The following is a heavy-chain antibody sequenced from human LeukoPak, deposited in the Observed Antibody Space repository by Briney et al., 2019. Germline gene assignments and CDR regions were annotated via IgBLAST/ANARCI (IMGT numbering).Heavy chain of an antibody. D-gene: IGHD2-15*01. CDR2: INPNSGGT. Sequence: GASVKVSCKAAGYAFTGYYMFWVRQAPGQGLEWMGRINPNSGGTNYAQKFQGRVTMTRDTSISTAYMELSRLRSDDTALYYCSRGYCGGGSRYSVENWFDHWGQGTLVTVSS. CDR1: GYAFTGYY. CDR3: SRGYCGGGSRYSVENWFDH. J-gene: IGHJ5*02. V-gene: IGHV1-2*06.